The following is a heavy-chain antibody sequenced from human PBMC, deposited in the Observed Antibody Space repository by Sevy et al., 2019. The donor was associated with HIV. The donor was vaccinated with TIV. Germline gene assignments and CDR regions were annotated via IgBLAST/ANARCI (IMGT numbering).Heavy chain of an antibody. D-gene: IGHD3-3*01. V-gene: IGHV3-64D*06. CDR2: ISSDGSDT. CDR3: VKDQKGRIFGVISDLEY. J-gene: IGHJ4*02. Sequence: GGSLRLSCSASGFMFSSYAMHWVRQAPGTGLEYLSAISSDGSDTYYPDSVRGGFIVSRDNSKNMVYLQMNSLRIEDTATYYCVKDQKGRIFGVISDLEYWGQGALVTVSS. CDR1: GFMFSSYA.